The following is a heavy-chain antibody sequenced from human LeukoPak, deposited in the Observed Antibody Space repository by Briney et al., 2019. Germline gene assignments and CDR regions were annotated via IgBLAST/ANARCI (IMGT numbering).Heavy chain of an antibody. J-gene: IGHJ6*02. CDR1: GGSISSYY. CDR3: AREPITIFGVVNGMDV. Sequence: PSETLSLTCTVSGGSISSYYWSWIRQPPGKGLEWIGYLYYSGSTNYNPSLKSRVTISVDTSKNQFSLKLSSVTAADTAVYYCAREPITIFGVVNGMDVWGQGTTVTVSS. D-gene: IGHD3-3*01. CDR2: LYYSGST. V-gene: IGHV4-59*01.